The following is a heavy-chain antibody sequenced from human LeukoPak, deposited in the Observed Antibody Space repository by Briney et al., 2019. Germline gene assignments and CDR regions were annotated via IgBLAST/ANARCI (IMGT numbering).Heavy chain of an antibody. D-gene: IGHD1-7*01. CDR2: IYYSGST. CDR3: ARLNWNYGNHFDY. J-gene: IGHJ4*02. V-gene: IGHV4-39*01. CDR1: GGSISSSSYY. Sequence: SETLSLTCTVSGGSISSSSYYWGWIRQPPGEGLEWIGGIYYSGSTYYNPSLKSRVTISVDTSKNQFSLKLSSVTAADTAVYYYARLNWNYGNHFDYWGQGTLVTVSS.